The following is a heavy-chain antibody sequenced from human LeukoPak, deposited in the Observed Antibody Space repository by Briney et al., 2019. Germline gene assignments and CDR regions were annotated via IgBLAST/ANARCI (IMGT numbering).Heavy chain of an antibody. V-gene: IGHV1-18*01. CDR2: ISAYNGNT. CDR1: GGTFSSYA. CDR3: ARVHRPWAFDI. Sequence: ASVKVSCKASGGTFSSYAISWVRQAPGQGLEWMGWISAYNGNTNYAQKLQGRVTMTTDTSTSTAYMELRSLRSDDTAVYYCARVHRPWAFDIWGQGTMVTVSS. J-gene: IGHJ3*02.